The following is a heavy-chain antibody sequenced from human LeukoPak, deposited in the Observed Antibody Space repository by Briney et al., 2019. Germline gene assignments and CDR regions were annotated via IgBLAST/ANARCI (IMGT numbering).Heavy chain of an antibody. CDR2: INHSGST. J-gene: IGHJ5*02. D-gene: IGHD1-1*01. V-gene: IGHV4-34*01. CDR3: ARERAYDNYYNYFDP. CDR1: GDSFNEYY. Sequence: SKTLSLTCAVYGDSFNEYYWSWVRQPPGKALEWIGEINHSGSTNYNTSLKSRVTISVDKSLRKFFLKLSPVTAADTAVYYCARERAYDNYYNYFDPWGQGTQVTVSS.